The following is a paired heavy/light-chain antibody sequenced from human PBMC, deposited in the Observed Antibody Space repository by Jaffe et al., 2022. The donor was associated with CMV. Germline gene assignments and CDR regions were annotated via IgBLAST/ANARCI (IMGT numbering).Heavy chain of an antibody. CDR1: GFTFSSYA. CDR2: ISGSGGST. D-gene: IGHD3-3*01. V-gene: IGHV3-23*01. J-gene: IGHJ6*02. Sequence: EVQLLESGGGLVQPGGSLRLSCAASGFTFSSYAMSWVRQAPGKGLEWVSAISGSGGSTYYADSVKGRFTISRDNSKNTLYLQMNSLRAEDTAVYYCAKDFGEAKWIRFLEWLLDPYYYYGMDVWGQGTTVTVSS. CDR3: AKDFGEAKWIRFLEWLLDPYYYYGMDV.
Light chain of an antibody. J-gene: IGKJ1*01. Sequence: DIQMTQSPSSLSASVGDRVTITCRASQSISSYLNWYQQKPGKAPKLLIYAASSLQSGVPSRFSGSGSGTDFTLTISSLQPEDFATYYCQQFRAFGQGTKVEIK. V-gene: IGKV1-39*01. CDR2: AAS. CDR1: QSISSY. CDR3: QQFRA.